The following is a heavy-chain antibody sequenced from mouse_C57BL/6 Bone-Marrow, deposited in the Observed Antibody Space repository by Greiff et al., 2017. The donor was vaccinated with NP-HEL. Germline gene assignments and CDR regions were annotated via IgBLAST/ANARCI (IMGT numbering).Heavy chain of an antibody. Sequence: ESGAELARPGASVKMSCKASGYTFTSYTMHWVKQRPGQGLEWIGYINPCSGSTKYNQKFKDKATLTADKSSSTAYMQLSSLTSEDTAVYYSAIHYSTYMYYIDYWGQGTTLTVSS. D-gene: IGHD2-5*01. J-gene: IGHJ2*01. CDR3: AIHYSTYMYYIDY. V-gene: IGHV1-4*01. CDR1: GYTFTSYT. CDR2: INPCSGST.